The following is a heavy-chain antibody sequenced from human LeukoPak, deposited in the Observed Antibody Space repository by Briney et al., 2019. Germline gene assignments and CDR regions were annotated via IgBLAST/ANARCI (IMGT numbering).Heavy chain of an antibody. CDR3: ASGGHGDYEVY. D-gene: IGHD4-17*01. CDR2: IIGSSSYI. Sequence: GGSLRLSCAASGFTFDDYGMSWVRHAPAPGLEWVSSIIGSSSYIYYADSVKGRITISRDNGKNSVYLQMNSLRPEDTAEYDCASGGHGDYEVYWGQGTLVTVSS. CDR1: GFTFDDYG. V-gene: IGHV3-21*06. J-gene: IGHJ4*02.